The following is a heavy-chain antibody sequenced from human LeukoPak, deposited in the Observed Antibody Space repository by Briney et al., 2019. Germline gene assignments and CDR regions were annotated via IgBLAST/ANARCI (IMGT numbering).Heavy chain of an antibody. CDR1: GYTFTSYG. J-gene: IGHJ6*03. Sequence: ASVKVSCKASGYTFTSYGISWVRQAPGQGLEWMGWISPYNGNTNYVQKLQGRVTMTTDTSTSTAYMELRSLRSDDTAVYYCARGEAARPKQLIKPYYMDVWGKGTTVTVSS. CDR2: ISPYNGNT. V-gene: IGHV1-18*01. CDR3: ARGEAARPKQLIKPYYMDV. D-gene: IGHD6-6*01.